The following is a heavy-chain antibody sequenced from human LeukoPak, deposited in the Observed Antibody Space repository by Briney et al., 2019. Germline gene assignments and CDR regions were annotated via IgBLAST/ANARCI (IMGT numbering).Heavy chain of an antibody. Sequence: PGGSLRLSCAASGFTVSSNYMSWVRQAPGKGLEWVSVIYSGGSTYYADSVKGRFTISRDNARNSLFLQMNSLRAEDTAVYYCARRRFGELSYDYWGQGTLVTVSS. J-gene: IGHJ4*02. V-gene: IGHV3-53*01. CDR2: IYSGGST. CDR3: ARRRFGELSYDY. D-gene: IGHD3-10*01. CDR1: GFTVSSNY.